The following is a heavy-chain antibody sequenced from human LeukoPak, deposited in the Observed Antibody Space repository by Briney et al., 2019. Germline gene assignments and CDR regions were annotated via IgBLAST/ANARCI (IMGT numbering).Heavy chain of an antibody. V-gene: IGHV3-23*01. CDR3: ARSGVATSHY. Sequence: GGSLRLSCQASGFTFSDYAMSWVRQAPGKGLEWVSSINPDGGSFFADSVKGRFTISRDDSRTVVYLQMNTLSAEDTAVYYCARSGVATSHYWGQGILVAVSS. D-gene: IGHD3-10*01. CDR1: GFTFSDYA. CDR2: INPDGGS. J-gene: IGHJ4*02.